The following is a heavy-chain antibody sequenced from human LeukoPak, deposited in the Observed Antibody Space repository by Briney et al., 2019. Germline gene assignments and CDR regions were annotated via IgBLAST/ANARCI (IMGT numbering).Heavy chain of an antibody. Sequence: GGSLRLSCAASGFTFSSYAMSWVRQAPGKGLEWVSAISGSGGSTYYADSVKGRFTISRDNSKNTLYLQMNSLRAEDTAVYYCAKGFLRSWGVATIWDYWGQGTLVTVSS. CDR3: AKGFLRSWGVATIWDY. CDR2: ISGSGGST. J-gene: IGHJ4*02. CDR1: GFTFSSYA. V-gene: IGHV3-23*01. D-gene: IGHD5-12*01.